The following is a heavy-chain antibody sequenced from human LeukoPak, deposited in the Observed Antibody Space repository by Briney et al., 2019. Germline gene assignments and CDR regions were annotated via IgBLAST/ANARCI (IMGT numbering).Heavy chain of an antibody. J-gene: IGHJ4*02. CDR2: IFASGST. D-gene: IGHD4-17*01. Sequence: SETLSLTCTVSRGSINSASYYWSWVRQPAGKALEWIGRIFASGSTSYNPSLKSRLSVSLDKSRNQFSLLLNSVTAADTAVYYCTRSLNGDYFFDYRGQGARVTVSS. V-gene: IGHV4-61*02. CDR3: TRSLNGDYFFDY. CDR1: RGSINSASYY.